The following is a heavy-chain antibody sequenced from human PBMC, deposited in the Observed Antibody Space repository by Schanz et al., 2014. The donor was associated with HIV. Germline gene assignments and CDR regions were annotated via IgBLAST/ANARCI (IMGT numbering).Heavy chain of an antibody. J-gene: IGHJ4*02. CDR1: GFTFSSYG. CDR3: AKDLGGFSAYEAYTSGRGY. Sequence: VQLVESGGGLVQPGRSLRLSCAASGFTFSSYGMHWVRQAPGKGLEWVAVISYDGTNEYYADSVKGRFTVSRDNSKNTLYLQMNSLRAEDTAVYYCAKDLGGFSAYEAYTSGRGYWGQGTLVIVSS. V-gene: IGHV3-30*18. CDR2: ISYDGTNE. D-gene: IGHD5-12*01.